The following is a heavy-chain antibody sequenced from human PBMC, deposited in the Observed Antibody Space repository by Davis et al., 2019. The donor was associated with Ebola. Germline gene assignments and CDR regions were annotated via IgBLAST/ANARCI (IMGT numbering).Heavy chain of an antibody. V-gene: IGHV4-59*11. CDR2: IYNSGNS. CDR1: GDSISRHY. J-gene: IGHJ4*02. Sequence: GSLRLSCTVSGDSISRHYWSWIRQPPGGGLEWIGYIYNSGNSYYNPSVKSRVTITVDTSKNQFSLRLNSVTAADTAVYYCAKGPTSDAFVYWGPGTLVTVSS. CDR3: AKGPTSDAFVY.